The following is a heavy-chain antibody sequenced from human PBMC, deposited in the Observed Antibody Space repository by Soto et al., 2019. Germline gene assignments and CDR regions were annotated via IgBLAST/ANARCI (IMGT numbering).Heavy chain of an antibody. Sequence: QVQLVESGGGVVQPGRSLRLSCAASGFTFSTYGMHWVRQAPGKGLEWVAVMSNDGISKHYGDSVKGRFTISRDNSKNTLYLQMNSLRAEDTAVYFCTQGYHSSGYPGYGGAFDIWGQGTMVTVSS. D-gene: IGHD3-22*01. V-gene: IGHV3-30*18. J-gene: IGHJ3*02. CDR3: TQGYHSSGYPGYGGAFDI. CDR2: MSNDGISK. CDR1: GFTFSTYG.